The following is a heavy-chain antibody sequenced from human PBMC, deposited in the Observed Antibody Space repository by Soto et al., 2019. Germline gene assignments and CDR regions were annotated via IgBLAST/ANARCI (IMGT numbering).Heavy chain of an antibody. CDR3: ARGRYGDY. D-gene: IGHD1-1*01. J-gene: IGHJ4*02. V-gene: IGHV1-18*01. CDR1: GYAFTTYG. Sequence: QVHLVQSGAEVKKPGASVKVSCQGSGYAFTTYGITWVRRAPGQGLEWMGWISAHNGNTNYAQKLQDRVTVTRDTSTSTAYMELRSLRYDDTAVYYCARGRYGDYWGQGALVTVSS. CDR2: ISAHNGNT.